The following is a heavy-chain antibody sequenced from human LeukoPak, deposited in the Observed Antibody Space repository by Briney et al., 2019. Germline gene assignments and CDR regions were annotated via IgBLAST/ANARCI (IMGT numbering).Heavy chain of an antibody. CDR1: GYTFTSYG. D-gene: IGHD2-2*01. J-gene: IGHJ4*02. Sequence: GASVKVSCKASGYTFTSYGISWVRQAPGQGLEWMGWISAYNGNTNYAQKLQGRVTMTTDASTSTAYMELRSLRSDDTAVYYCARVPVVVVPAANEFDYWGQGTLVTVSS. CDR3: ARVPVVVVPAANEFDY. V-gene: IGHV1-18*01. CDR2: ISAYNGNT.